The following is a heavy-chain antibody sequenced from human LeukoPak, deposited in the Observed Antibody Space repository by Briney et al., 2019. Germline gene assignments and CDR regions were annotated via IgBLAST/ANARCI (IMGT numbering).Heavy chain of an antibody. J-gene: IGHJ4*02. V-gene: IGHV3-23*01. CDR1: GFTFSSYA. D-gene: IGHD6-13*01. CDR3: VAAAGVLVTLDY. CDR2: ITGSGGST. Sequence: PGGSLRLSCAASGFTFSSYAMSWVRQAPGKGLEWVSAITGSGGSTYYADSVKGRFTISRDNSKNTLYLQMNSLRAKDTAVYYCVAAAGVLVTLDYWGQGTLVTVSS.